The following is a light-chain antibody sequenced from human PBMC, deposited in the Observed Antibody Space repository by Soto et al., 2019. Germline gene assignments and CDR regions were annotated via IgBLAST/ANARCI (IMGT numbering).Light chain of an antibody. CDR1: SSDVGAYNF. CDR2: NVY. CDR3: SSYTISRTYV. J-gene: IGLJ1*01. Sequence: QSALTQPASVSGSPGQSITISCTGTSSDVGAYNFVSWHQQHPGKAPKLIIYNVYDRPSGISYRFSGSKSGNTASLTISGLQGEDEADYYCSSYTISRTYVFGTGTKLTAL. V-gene: IGLV2-14*03.